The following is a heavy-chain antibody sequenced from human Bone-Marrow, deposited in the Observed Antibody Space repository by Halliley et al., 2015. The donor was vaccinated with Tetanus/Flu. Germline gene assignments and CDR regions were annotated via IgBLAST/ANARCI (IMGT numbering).Heavy chain of an antibody. CDR3: ARGPYYYDSSAYYPGPSYFDY. J-gene: IGHJ4*02. Sequence: YYSGSTSYKPSLKSRVIISGDTSKNQISLKLNSVAAADTAVYHCARGPYYYDSSAYYPGPSYFDYWGQGTLVTVSS. V-gene: IGHV4-59*09. D-gene: IGHD3-22*01. CDR2: YYSGST.